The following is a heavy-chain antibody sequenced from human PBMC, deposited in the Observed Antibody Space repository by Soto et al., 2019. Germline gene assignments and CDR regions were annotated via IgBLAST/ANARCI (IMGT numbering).Heavy chain of an antibody. D-gene: IGHD6-13*01. V-gene: IGHV4-59*01. CDR1: GGSISSYY. CDR3: ARVRGGSSWAEGRPLIYYLDY. Sequence: SETLSLTCTVSGGSISSYYWSWIRQPPGKGLEWIGYIYYSGSTNYNPSLKSRVTISVDTSKNQFSLKLSSVTAADTAVYYCARVRGGSSWAEGRPLIYYLDYWGQGTLVTVSS. CDR2: IYYSGST. J-gene: IGHJ4*02.